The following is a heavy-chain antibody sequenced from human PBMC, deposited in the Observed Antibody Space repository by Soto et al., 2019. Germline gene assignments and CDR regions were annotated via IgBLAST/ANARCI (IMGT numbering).Heavy chain of an antibody. Sequence: QVQLQESGPGLVKPSQTLSLTCTVSGGSISSGGYYWSWIRQHPGKGLEWIGYIYYSGSTYYNPSLKSRVTISVDTSKNQFSLKLSSVTAADTAVYYCARYCSGGSCYSFHFDYWGQGTLVTVSS. V-gene: IGHV4-31*03. CDR2: IYYSGST. CDR1: GGSISSGGYY. D-gene: IGHD2-15*01. CDR3: ARYCSGGSCYSFHFDY. J-gene: IGHJ4*02.